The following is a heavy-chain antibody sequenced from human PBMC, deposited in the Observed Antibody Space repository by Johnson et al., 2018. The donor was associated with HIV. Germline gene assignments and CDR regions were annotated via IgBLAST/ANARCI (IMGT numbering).Heavy chain of an antibody. Sequence: VQLVESGGGVVQPGGSLRLSCAASGFTFSSYAVHWVRQAPGKGLEWVAVISYDGSNKYYADSVKGRFTISRDNSKNTVYLQMNSLRAEDTAVYYCARDYYDSSGYQHAFDIWGQGTMVTVSS. CDR3: ARDYYDSSGYQHAFDI. J-gene: IGHJ3*02. V-gene: IGHV3-30-3*01. D-gene: IGHD3-22*01. CDR1: GFTFSSYA. CDR2: ISYDGSNK.